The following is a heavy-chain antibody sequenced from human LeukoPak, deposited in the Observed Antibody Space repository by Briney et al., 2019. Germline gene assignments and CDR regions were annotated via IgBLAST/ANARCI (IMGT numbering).Heavy chain of an antibody. CDR2: IYSDNT. J-gene: IGHJ3*02. CDR1: GFTVSSNS. Sequence: GGSLRLSCTVSGFTVSSNSMSWVRQAPGKGLEWVSFIYSDNTHYSDSVKGRFTISRDNSKNTLYLQMNSLRAEDTAVYYCAKSYGSSSGLRAFDIWGQGTMVSVFS. CDR3: AKSYGSSSGLRAFDI. D-gene: IGHD6-6*01. V-gene: IGHV3-53*01.